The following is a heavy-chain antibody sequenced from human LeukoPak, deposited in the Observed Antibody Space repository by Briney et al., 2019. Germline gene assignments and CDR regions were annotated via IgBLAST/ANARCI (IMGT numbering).Heavy chain of an antibody. CDR2: VSSSSSTI. Sequence: GGSLRLSCAASGFTFSSYTMNWVRQAPGKGLEWVSYVSSSSSTIHYADSVKGRFTISRDNAKKSLYLQMNSLRDEDTAVYYCARFLDYWGQGTLVTVSS. CDR1: GFTFSSYT. V-gene: IGHV3-48*02. CDR3: ARFLDY. J-gene: IGHJ4*02.